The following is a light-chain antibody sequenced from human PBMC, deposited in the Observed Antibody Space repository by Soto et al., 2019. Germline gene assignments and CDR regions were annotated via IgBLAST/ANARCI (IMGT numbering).Light chain of an antibody. CDR3: AAWDDSLSGWL. CDR1: SSNIGRNY. CDR2: RDN. Sequence: QPVLTQPPPASGTPGQRVTISCSGSSSNIGRNYVYWYQQFPGTAPKLLIYRDNQRPSGVPDRFSGSKSGTSASLAISGLRSEDEAHYYCAAWDDSLSGWLFGGGTKLTVL. V-gene: IGLV1-47*01. J-gene: IGLJ3*02.